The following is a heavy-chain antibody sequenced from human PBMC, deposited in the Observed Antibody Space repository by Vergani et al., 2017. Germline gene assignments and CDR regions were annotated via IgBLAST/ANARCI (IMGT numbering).Heavy chain of an antibody. D-gene: IGHD1-1*01. CDR3: ARVKIDFGTYFFDS. CDR1: GFTFVNSD. V-gene: IGHV3-23*01. Sequence: EVQLLQIGGGLAQPGESLRLSCSASGFTFVNSDLSWVRQAPGKGLAWVATISGSGRSTYFADSVKGRFSISRDNSNSTLHLQMNSLRVEDTAIYYCARVKIDFGTYFFDSWGHGTLVTVSS. CDR2: ISGSGRST. J-gene: IGHJ4*01.